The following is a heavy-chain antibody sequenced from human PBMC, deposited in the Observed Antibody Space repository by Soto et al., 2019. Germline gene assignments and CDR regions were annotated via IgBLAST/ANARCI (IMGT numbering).Heavy chain of an antibody. D-gene: IGHD3-16*01. CDR2: ISGSRSTI. V-gene: IGHV3-48*02. Sequence: GGSLSLSCAASGFSFSDYSMNWVRQAPGKGLEWVSYISGSRSTIYYASSVKGRFTISRDNAKNSLYLQMNSLRDEDTAVYYCARGDLDYYYYGVDVWGQGTTVTVSS. CDR1: GFSFSDYS. CDR3: ARGDLDYYYYGVDV. J-gene: IGHJ6*02.